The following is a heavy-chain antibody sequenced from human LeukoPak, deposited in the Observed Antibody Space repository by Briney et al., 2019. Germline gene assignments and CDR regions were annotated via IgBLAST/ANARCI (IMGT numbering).Heavy chain of an antibody. CDR1: GYSFTSHN. Sequence: SVKVSCKTSGYSFTSHNINWVRQATGQGLEWMGWVTPSSGNTAYAQMFQGRVTMTRDTSISTAYMELSSLTSEDTAVYYCARGHPGYASGWPDYWGQGTLVTVSS. CDR3: ARGHPGYASGWPDY. CDR2: VTPSSGNT. V-gene: IGHV1-8*01. D-gene: IGHD6-19*01. J-gene: IGHJ4*02.